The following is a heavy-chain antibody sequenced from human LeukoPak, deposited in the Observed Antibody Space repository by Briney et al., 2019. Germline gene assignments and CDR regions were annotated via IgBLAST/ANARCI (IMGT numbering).Heavy chain of an antibody. Sequence: GESLRLSCAASGFTFTTYWMSWVRQAPGKGLEWVANIKQDGSEKYYVDSVRGRFTISRDNAKKSLDLHMNSLRAEDTAMYYCARERSRLDYWGQGTLVTASS. CDR3: ARERSRLDY. CDR2: IKQDGSEK. D-gene: IGHD3-16*01. J-gene: IGHJ4*02. V-gene: IGHV3-7*01. CDR1: GFTFTTYW.